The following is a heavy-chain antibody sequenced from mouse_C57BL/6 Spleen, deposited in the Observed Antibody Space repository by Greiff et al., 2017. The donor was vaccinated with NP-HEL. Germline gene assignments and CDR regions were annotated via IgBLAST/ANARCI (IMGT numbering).Heavy chain of an antibody. CDR2: ISSGSSTI. CDR1: GFTFSDYG. D-gene: IGHD1-1*01. Sequence: EVKLEESGGGLVKPGGSLKLSCAASGFTFSDYGMHWVRQAPEKGLEWVAYISSGSSTIYYADTVKGRFTISRDNAKNTLFLQMTSLRSEDTAMYYCARPDYGSSYYFDYWGQGTTLTVSS. CDR3: ARPDYGSSYYFDY. V-gene: IGHV5-17*01. J-gene: IGHJ2*01.